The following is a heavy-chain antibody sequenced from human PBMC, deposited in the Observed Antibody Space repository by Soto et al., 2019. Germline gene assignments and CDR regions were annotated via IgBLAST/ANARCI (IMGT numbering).Heavy chain of an antibody. CDR1: GFTFSSYA. CDR3: AKDSYDSSGYYPAIPV. CDR2: ISGSGGST. V-gene: IGHV3-23*01. D-gene: IGHD3-22*01. J-gene: IGHJ3*01. Sequence: GGSLRLSCAASGFTFSSYAMSWVRQAPGKGLEWVSAISGSGGSTYYADSVKGRFTISRDNSKNTLYLQMNSLRAEDTAVYYCAKDSYDSSGYYPAIPVWGQGTMVTVSS.